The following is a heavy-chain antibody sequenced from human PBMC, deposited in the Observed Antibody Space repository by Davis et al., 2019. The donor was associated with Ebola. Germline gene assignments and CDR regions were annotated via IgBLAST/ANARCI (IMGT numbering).Heavy chain of an antibody. CDR3: ARHGISYYDSSVVGY. V-gene: IGHV5-51*01. J-gene: IGHJ4*02. D-gene: IGHD3-22*01. CDR2: IYPGDSDT. CDR1: GYSFTSDW. Sequence: GESLKISCQGSGYSFTSDWIGWVRQMPGKGLEWMGIIYPGDSDTRYSPSFQGQVTISADKSISTAYLQWSSLKASDTAMYYCARHGISYYDSSVVGYWGQGTLVTVSS.